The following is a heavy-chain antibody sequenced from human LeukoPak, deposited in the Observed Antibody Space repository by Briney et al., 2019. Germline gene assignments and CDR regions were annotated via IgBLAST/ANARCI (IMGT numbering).Heavy chain of an antibody. V-gene: IGHV1-18*01. Sequence: ASVKVSCKASGYTFTNYGITWVRQAPGQGLEWTGWISAYNGNTRYAQKFQGRVTMTTDTSTSTAYLELRSLRSDDTAIYYCARDYSHYCSSTSCSFYFDYWGQGTLVTVSS. CDR2: ISAYNGNT. J-gene: IGHJ4*02. D-gene: IGHD2-2*01. CDR1: GYTFTNYG. CDR3: ARDYSHYCSSTSCSFYFDY.